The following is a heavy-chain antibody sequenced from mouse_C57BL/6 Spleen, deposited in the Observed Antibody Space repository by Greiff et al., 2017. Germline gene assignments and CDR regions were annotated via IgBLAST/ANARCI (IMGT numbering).Heavy chain of an antibody. J-gene: IGHJ2*01. CDR3: ARETLYGNYFDY. CDR1: GFTFSSYA. V-gene: IGHV5-4*01. CDR2: ISDGGSYT. Sequence: DVKLVESGGGLVKPGGSLKLSCAASGFTFSSYAMSWVRQTPEKRLEWVATISDGGSYTYYPDNVKGRFTISRDNAKNNLYLQMSHLKSEDTAMYYCARETLYGNYFDYWGQGTTLTVSS. D-gene: IGHD2-1*01.